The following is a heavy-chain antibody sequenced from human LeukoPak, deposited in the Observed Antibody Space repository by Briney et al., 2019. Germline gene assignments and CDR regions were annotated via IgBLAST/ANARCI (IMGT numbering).Heavy chain of an antibody. Sequence: GGSLRLSCVVSGFTFRRYWMHWIRQAPGKGLEWVSRVKGDGSSTSYADSVKGRFTISRDNVKNTLYLQMNSLRAEDTAVYYCARDNSPGWFGPWGQGILVTVSS. J-gene: IGHJ5*02. D-gene: IGHD2/OR15-2a*01. V-gene: IGHV3-74*01. CDR2: VKGDGSST. CDR1: GFTFRRYW. CDR3: ARDNSPGWFGP.